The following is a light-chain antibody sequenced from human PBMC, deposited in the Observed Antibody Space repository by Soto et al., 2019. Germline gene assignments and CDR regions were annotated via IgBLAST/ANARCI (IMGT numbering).Light chain of an antibody. V-gene: IGKV3-20*01. Sequence: DIVLTQSPGTLSLSPGERATLSCTASHSLSSKSLVWYQQKSGQTPRVLIYDASSRATGFPDRFSGSGSGTDFTLTISRLEPEDSAVYFCQQYDTSPTFGQGTKVEIK. J-gene: IGKJ1*01. CDR3: QQYDTSPT. CDR1: HSLSSKS. CDR2: DAS.